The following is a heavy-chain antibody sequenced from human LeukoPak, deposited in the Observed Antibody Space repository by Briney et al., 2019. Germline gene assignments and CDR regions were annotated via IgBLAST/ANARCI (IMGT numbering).Heavy chain of an antibody. D-gene: IGHD2-15*01. J-gene: IGHJ4*02. CDR1: GFTFSSYG. CDR2: ISYDGSNK. V-gene: IGHV3-30*03. Sequence: GGSLRLSCAASGFTFSSYGMHWVRQAPGKGLEWVAVISYDGSNKYYADSVKGRFTISRDNSKNTLYLQMNSLRAEDTAVYYCARGRPYCSGGSCSDSLDYWGQGTLVTVSS. CDR3: ARGRPYCSGGSCSDSLDY.